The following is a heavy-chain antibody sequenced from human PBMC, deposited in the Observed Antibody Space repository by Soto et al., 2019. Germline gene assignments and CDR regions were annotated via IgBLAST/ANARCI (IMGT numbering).Heavy chain of an antibody. CDR3: ARGIGYCSSINCYSSRRLRFDS. CDR2: VNHSGTT. CDR1: GGSFSGYY. V-gene: IGHV4-34*01. D-gene: IGHD2-2*01. J-gene: IGHJ4*02. Sequence: PSETLSLTCAVYGGSFSGYYWTWIRRSPEKGLEWIGEVNHSGTTYYNPSLKTRVTISVHTPKNQFSLKMSSVTAADTAVYYCARGIGYCSSINCYSSRRLRFDSWGQGTLVTVSS.